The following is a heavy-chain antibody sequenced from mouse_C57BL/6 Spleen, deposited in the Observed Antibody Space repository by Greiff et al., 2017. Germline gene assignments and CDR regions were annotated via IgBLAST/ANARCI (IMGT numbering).Heavy chain of an antibody. J-gene: IGHJ3*01. CDR2: IYPGDGDT. CDR1: GYAFSGYW. CDR3: ARFEDSAWFAY. V-gene: IGHV1-80*01. Sequence: QVTLKESGAELVKPGASVKISCKASGYAFSGYWMNWVKQRPGRGLEWIGQIYPGDGDTNYNGKFKGKATLTADKSSSTAYMQLSSLTSEDSAVYFCARFEDSAWFAYWGQGTLVTVSA.